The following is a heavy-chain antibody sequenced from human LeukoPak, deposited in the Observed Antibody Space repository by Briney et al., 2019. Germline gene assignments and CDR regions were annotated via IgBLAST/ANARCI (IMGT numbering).Heavy chain of an antibody. D-gene: IGHD6-19*01. Sequence: GGSLRLSCAASGFTFSSYAMHWVHQAPGKGLEWVAVISYDGSNKYYADSVKGRFTISRDNSKNTLYLQMNSLRAEDTAVYYCARDLTPTVAGTEPFDYWGQGTLVTVSS. J-gene: IGHJ4*02. V-gene: IGHV3-30-3*01. CDR3: ARDLTPTVAGTEPFDY. CDR1: GFTFSSYA. CDR2: ISYDGSNK.